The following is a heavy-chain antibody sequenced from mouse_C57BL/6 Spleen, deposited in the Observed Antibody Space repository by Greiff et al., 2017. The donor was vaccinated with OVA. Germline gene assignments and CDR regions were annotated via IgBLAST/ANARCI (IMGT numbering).Heavy chain of an antibody. CDR2: IFPGSGST. V-gene: IGHV1-75*01. CDR3: ARSGGNSNYYWYFDV. CDR1: GYTFTDYY. Sequence: QVQLKQSGPELVKPGASVKISCKASGYTFTDYYINWVKQRPGQGLEWIGWIFPGSGSTYYNEKFKGKATLTVDKSSSTAYMLLSSLTSEDSAVYFCARSGGNSNYYWYFDVWGTGTTVTVSS. D-gene: IGHD2-5*01. J-gene: IGHJ1*03.